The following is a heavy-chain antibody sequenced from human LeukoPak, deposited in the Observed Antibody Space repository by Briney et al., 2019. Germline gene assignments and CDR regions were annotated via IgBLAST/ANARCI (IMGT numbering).Heavy chain of an antibody. CDR2: IYYSGST. CDR3: ARGLSGYLYYFDY. CDR1: GGSISSYY. J-gene: IGHJ4*02. V-gene: IGHV4-59*01. D-gene: IGHD3-9*01. Sequence: PSETLSLTCTVSGGSISSYYWSWIRQPPGKGLEWIGYIYYSGSTNYNPPLKSRVTISVDTSKNQFSLKLSSVTAADTAVYYCARGLSGYLYYFDYWGQGTLVTVSS.